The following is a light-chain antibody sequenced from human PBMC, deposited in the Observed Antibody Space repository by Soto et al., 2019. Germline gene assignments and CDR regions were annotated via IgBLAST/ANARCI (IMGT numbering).Light chain of an antibody. CDR2: EGS. J-gene: IGLJ3*02. Sequence: QSALTQPASVSGSPEQSITISCTGPGSDVGSFDLVSWYQQHPGKAPKLIIFEGSKRPSGVSNRFSGSKSDNRASLTISGLQAEDEADYYCSSYAGRMTWVFGGGSKLTVL. V-gene: IGLV2-23*01. CDR1: GSDVGSFDL. CDR3: SSYAGRMTWV.